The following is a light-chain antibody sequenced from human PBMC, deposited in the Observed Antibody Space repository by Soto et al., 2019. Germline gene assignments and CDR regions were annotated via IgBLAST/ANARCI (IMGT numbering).Light chain of an antibody. CDR3: QQYNNWPRT. CDR1: QSVSSN. V-gene: IGKV3-15*01. J-gene: IGKJ1*01. Sequence: EIVMTQSPATLSVSPGERATLSCRASQSVSSNLAWYQQKPGHAPRLLIYRASIRATGIPARFSGSGSGTEFTLTISSLQSEDFAVYYWQQYNNWPRTFGQGTKVEIK. CDR2: RAS.